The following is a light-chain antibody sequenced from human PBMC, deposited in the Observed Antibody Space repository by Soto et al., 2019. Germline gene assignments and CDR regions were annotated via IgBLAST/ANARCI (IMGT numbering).Light chain of an antibody. J-gene: IGKJ1*01. CDR1: QNVNSN. Sequence: EIVMTQSPASLSVSPGGRATLSCRASQNVNSNLAWYQQKPGQAPRLLIYGASKRATGIPDRFSGSGSGTDFTLTISRLEPEDFAVYCCQQYGSSPRTFGQGTKVDIK. CDR3: QQYGSSPRT. V-gene: IGKV3-20*01. CDR2: GAS.